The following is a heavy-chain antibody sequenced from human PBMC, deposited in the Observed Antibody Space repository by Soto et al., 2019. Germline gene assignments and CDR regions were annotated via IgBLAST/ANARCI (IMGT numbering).Heavy chain of an antibody. J-gene: IGHJ4*02. CDR2: ISGSGDST. CDR1: GFTFSSYA. Sequence: EVQLLESGGGLVQPGGSLRLSCAASGFTFSSYAMRWVRQAPGKGLEWVSAISGSGDSTDYADSVKGRFTTSRDNSKNTLYVQMNSLRAEDTAVYYCARRGSGSYYDYWGQGTLVTVSS. CDR3: ARRGSGSYYDY. V-gene: IGHV3-23*01. D-gene: IGHD1-26*01.